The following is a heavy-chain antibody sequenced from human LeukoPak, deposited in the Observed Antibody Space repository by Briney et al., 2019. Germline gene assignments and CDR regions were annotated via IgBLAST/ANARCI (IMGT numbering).Heavy chain of an antibody. CDR2: ISYDGSNK. V-gene: IGHV3-30-3*01. J-gene: IGHJ6*02. CDR3: AREVYDFWSGYYTRYYYYGMDV. Sequence: GGSLRLPCAASGFTFSSYAMHWVRQAPGKGLEWVAVISYDGSNKYYADSVKGRFTISRDNSKNTLYLQMNSLRAEDTAVYYCAREVYDFWSGYYTRYYYYGMDVWGQGTTVTVSS. D-gene: IGHD3-3*01. CDR1: GFTFSSYA.